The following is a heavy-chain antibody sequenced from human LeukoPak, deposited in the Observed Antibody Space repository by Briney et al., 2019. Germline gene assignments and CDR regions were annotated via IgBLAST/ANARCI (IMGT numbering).Heavy chain of an antibody. CDR1: GFTFTSYA. J-gene: IGHJ4*02. V-gene: IGHV3-23*01. CDR3: AKDPAAIRVGDY. D-gene: IGHD3-10*01. Sequence: GGSLRLSCAASGFTFTSYAMSWVRQAPGKGLEWVSAISGGGLSTYYADSVEGRFTISRDNSKNTLYLQMNSLRAEDTAVYYCAKDPAAIRVGDYWGQGTLVTVSS. CDR2: ISGGGLST.